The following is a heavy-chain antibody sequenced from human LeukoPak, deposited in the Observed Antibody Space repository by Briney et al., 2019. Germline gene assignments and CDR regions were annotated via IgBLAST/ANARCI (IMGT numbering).Heavy chain of an antibody. CDR2: IYTSGST. D-gene: IGHD2-2*01. CDR3: ARGPYCSSSSPIPCAFDI. J-gene: IGHJ3*02. CDR1: SGSISSGSSY. Sequence: PSETLSLTCTVSSGSISSGSSYWSWIRQPAGKGLEWIGRIYTSGSTNYNPSLKSRVTISVDTSKNQFSLKLSSVTAADTAVYYCARGPYCSSSSPIPCAFDIWGQGTMVTVSS. V-gene: IGHV4-61*02.